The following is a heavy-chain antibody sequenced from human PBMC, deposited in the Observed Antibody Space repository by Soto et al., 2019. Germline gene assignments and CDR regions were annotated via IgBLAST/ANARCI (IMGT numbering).Heavy chain of an antibody. J-gene: IGHJ4*02. CDR1: GGSISSSNW. Sequence: QVQLQESGPGLVKPSGTLSLTCAVSGGSISSSNWWSWVRQPPGKGLEWIGEIYHSGSTNYNPSLKSLVTIAVDQSKNQVSLKLSSVTAADTAVYYCAGRRGYYDFWSGYYTVYYWGQGTLVYVSS. V-gene: IGHV4-4*02. CDR3: AGRRGYYDFWSGYYTVYY. D-gene: IGHD3-3*01. CDR2: IYHSGST.